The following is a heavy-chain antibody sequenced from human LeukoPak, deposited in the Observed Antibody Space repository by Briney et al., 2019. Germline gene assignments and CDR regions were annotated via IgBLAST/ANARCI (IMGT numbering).Heavy chain of an antibody. J-gene: IGHJ4*02. D-gene: IGHD2-15*01. CDR2: ISSSSDTI. CDR3: ARYCSGGSCYADY. V-gene: IGHV3-48*02. CDR1: GFIFSTYS. Sequence: GGSLRLSCAASGFIFSTYSMNWVRQAPGKGLEWVSYISSSSDTIYYADSVKGRFTMSRDNAKNSLYLQMNSRRDEDTAVYYCARYCSGGSCYADYWGQGTLVTVSS.